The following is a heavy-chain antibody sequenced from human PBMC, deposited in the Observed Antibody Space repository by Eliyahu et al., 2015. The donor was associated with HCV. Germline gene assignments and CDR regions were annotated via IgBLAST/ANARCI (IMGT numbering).Heavy chain of an antibody. V-gene: IGHV3-7*03. Sequence: EVQLVESGGGLVQPGGSXXLSCTASGFTFSTXWMXWVRQAPGKGLEWVANIKQDGSXKWXVDSVRGRFTISRDNAKNSLYLNMNSLRAEDTAVYYCARDSTYKXDYWGQGTLVTVSS. D-gene: IGHD1-1*01. CDR1: GFTFSTXW. CDR3: ARDSTYKXDY. CDR2: IKQDGSXK. J-gene: IGHJ4*02.